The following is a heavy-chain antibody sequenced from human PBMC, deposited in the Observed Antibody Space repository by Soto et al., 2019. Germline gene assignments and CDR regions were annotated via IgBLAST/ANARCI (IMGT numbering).Heavy chain of an antibody. V-gene: IGHV3-23*01. CDR2: ISGSGGST. J-gene: IGHJ4*02. Sequence: EVQLLESGGGLVQPGGSLRLSCAASGFTFSSYAMSWVRQAPGKGLEWVSVISGSGGSTYYADSVKGRFTISRDNSKNTLYLQLNSLRAEDTAVYYCARRTSGWYLDYWGQGTLVTVSS. CDR1: GFTFSSYA. D-gene: IGHD6-19*01. CDR3: ARRTSGWYLDY.